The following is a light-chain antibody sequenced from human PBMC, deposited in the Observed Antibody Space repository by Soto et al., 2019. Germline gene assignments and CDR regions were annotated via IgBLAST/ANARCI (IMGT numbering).Light chain of an antibody. CDR2: EVS. V-gene: IGLV2-8*01. Sequence: QSVLTQPPSASGSPGQSVTISCTGTSSDVGGYNYVSWYQQHPGKAPKLMIYEVSKRPSGVPDRLSGSKSGNTASLTVSGLQAEDEADYYCSSHAGSNRVFGTGTKVTVL. J-gene: IGLJ1*01. CDR1: SSDVGGYNY. CDR3: SSHAGSNRV.